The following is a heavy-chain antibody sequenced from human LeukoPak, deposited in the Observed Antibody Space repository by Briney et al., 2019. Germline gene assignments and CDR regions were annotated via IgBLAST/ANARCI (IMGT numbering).Heavy chain of an antibody. CDR3: ALTMVREAVYYFDY. CDR2: IYNGGDTI. J-gene: IGHJ4*02. D-gene: IGHD3-10*01. V-gene: IGHV3-11*04. CDR1: GFTFSDHY. Sequence: PGGSLRLSCATSGFTFSDHYMTWIRQAPGKGLETVSYIYNGGDTIYYADSVRGRFTISRDNAESSLYLQMNSLRAEDTAVYYCALTMVREAVYYFDYWGQGTLVTVSS.